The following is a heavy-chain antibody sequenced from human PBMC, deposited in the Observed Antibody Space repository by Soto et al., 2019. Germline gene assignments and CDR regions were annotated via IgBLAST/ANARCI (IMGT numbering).Heavy chain of an antibody. CDR3: ARPPIAVANDAFDI. D-gene: IGHD6-19*01. CDR1: GCTFTSYD. J-gene: IGHJ3*02. Sequence: ASVKVSCKASGCTFTSYDINWVRQATGQGLEWMGWMNPNSGNTGYAQKFQGRVTMTRNTSISTAYMELSSLRSEDTAVYYCARPPIAVANDAFDIWGQGTMVTVSS. V-gene: IGHV1-8*01. CDR2: MNPNSGNT.